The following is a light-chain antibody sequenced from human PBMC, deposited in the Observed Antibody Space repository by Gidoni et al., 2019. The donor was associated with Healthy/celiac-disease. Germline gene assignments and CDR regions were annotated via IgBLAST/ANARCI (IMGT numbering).Light chain of an antibody. Sequence: DIQMIQSPSSVSASVVERVTITCRASQGISSWLAWSPQKPGKAPKLLIYAASSLASGVPSRFSGSGSGTDFTLTISSLQPEDFATYYCQQANSLPLTFGGGTKVEIK. CDR3: QQANSLPLT. V-gene: IGKV1D-12*01. CDR1: QGISSW. CDR2: AAS. J-gene: IGKJ4*01.